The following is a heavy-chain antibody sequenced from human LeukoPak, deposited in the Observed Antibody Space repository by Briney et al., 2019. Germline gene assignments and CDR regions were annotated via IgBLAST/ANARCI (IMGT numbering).Heavy chain of an antibody. CDR3: ARGSSATMFDY. J-gene: IGHJ4*02. V-gene: IGHV4-4*07. CDR2: IYTSGSP. CDR1: GGSISSYY. Sequence: SETLSLTCTVSGGSISSYYWSWIRQPAGKGLEWIGRIYTSGSPNYNPSLKSRVTMSVDTSKNQFSLKLRSMTAADTALYYCARGSSATMFDYWGQGTLVTVSS. D-gene: IGHD1-26*01.